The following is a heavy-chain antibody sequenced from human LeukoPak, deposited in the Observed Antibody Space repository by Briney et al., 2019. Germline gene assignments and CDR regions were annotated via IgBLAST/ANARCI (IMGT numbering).Heavy chain of an antibody. D-gene: IGHD6-19*01. V-gene: IGHV3-53*01. CDR2: IYSGGST. CDR3: ARSRVPGYSSGWYFTSYYFDY. Sequence: PGGSLRLSCAASGFTVSSNYMSWVRQAPGKGLEWVSVIYSGGSTYYADSVKGRFTISRDNSKNTLYLQMNSLRAEDTAVYCCARSRVPGYSSGWYFTSYYFDYWGQGTLVTVSS. J-gene: IGHJ4*02. CDR1: GFTVSSNY.